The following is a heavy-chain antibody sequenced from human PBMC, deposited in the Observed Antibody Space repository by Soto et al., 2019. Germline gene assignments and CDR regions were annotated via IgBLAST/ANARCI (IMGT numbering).Heavy chain of an antibody. Sequence: ASVKVSCKASGYTFTSYGVSWVRQAPGQGLEWMGWISAYNGNTKYAQKLQGRVTMTTDTSTNTAYMDLRSLRAEDTAIYYCARGDRGGFDLWGHGTMVTVSS. CDR2: ISAYNGNT. CDR3: ARGDRGGFDL. D-gene: IGHD3-10*01. J-gene: IGHJ3*01. CDR1: GYTFTSYG. V-gene: IGHV1-18*01.